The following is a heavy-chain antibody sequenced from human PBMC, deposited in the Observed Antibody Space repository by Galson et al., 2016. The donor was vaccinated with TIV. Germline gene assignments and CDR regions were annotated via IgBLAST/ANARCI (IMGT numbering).Heavy chain of an antibody. CDR2: ISGFNANT. CDR1: GYIFTNYG. D-gene: IGHD3-9*01. Sequence: SVKVSCKASGYIFTNYGISWVRQAPGQGLEWLGWISGFNANTNSAQQFQGRVTMTTDTSTGTAYMDLRSLTFDDTAMYYCARDRQDIVTGYYVDYWGQGTLVTVSS. V-gene: IGHV1-18*01. CDR3: ARDRQDIVTGYYVDY. J-gene: IGHJ4*02.